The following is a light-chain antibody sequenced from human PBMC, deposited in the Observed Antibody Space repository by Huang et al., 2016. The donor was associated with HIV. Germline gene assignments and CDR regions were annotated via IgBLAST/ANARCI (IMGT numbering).Light chain of an antibody. Sequence: EIVLTQSPATLSLSPGERATLSCRASQNVTDSLAWYRQKPGQAPSLLIYRAANRATDTPARFSGSGSGTDFTLTISSLEPEDFAIYYCQERIQWPRLTFGGGTKVEIK. CDR1: QNVTDS. CDR2: RAA. J-gene: IGKJ4*01. V-gene: IGKV3-11*01. CDR3: QERIQWPRLT.